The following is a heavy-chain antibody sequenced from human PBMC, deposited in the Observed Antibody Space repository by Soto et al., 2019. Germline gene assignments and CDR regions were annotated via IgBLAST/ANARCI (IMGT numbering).Heavy chain of an antibody. CDR3: ARGCYDFWSGYLSTYYFDY. Sequence: ASETLSLTCAVYGGSFSGYYWSWIRQPPGKGLEWIGEINHSGSTNYNPSLKSRVTISVDTSKNQFSLKLSSATAADTAVYYCARGCYDFWSGYLSTYYFDYWGQGTLVTVSS. CDR2: INHSGST. J-gene: IGHJ4*02. V-gene: IGHV4-34*01. CDR1: GGSFSGYY. D-gene: IGHD3-3*01.